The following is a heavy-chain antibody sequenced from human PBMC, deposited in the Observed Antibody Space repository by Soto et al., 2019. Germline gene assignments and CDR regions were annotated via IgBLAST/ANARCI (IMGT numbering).Heavy chain of an antibody. D-gene: IGHD3-10*01. Sequence: QVQLQESGPGLVKPSQTLSLTCTVSGDSITSGGYYWTWLRQHPGKGLEWIGYIYYSGVTYYNPSLKSRVTISVDTSKNQFSLKLSSVTAADTAMYYCARDLRGRGSGRFDPWCQGTLVTVSS. J-gene: IGHJ5*02. CDR3: ARDLRGRGSGRFDP. CDR1: GDSITSGGYY. V-gene: IGHV4-31*03. CDR2: IYYSGVT.